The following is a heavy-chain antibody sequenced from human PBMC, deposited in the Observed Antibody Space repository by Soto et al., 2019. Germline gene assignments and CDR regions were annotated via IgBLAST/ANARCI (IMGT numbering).Heavy chain of an antibody. CDR3: AKDARPTT. Sequence: EVQLLESGGGLIQPGGSLRLSCAPYGFTFGSYAMTWVRQAPGKGLEWVSAISGTGRSTYYSDSVKGRFTISRDNSKNTLSLQMNSLRAEDTAVYFCAKDARPTTWGQGTLVTVSS. V-gene: IGHV3-23*01. J-gene: IGHJ5*02. CDR2: ISGTGRST. CDR1: GFTFGSYA.